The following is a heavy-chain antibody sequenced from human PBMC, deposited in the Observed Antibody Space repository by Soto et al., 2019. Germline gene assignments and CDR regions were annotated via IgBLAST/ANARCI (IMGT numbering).Heavy chain of an antibody. D-gene: IGHD2-2*01. J-gene: IGHJ6*02. Sequence: SETLSLTCTVSGGSISSGDNYWSRIRQAQGPGLVWIGYMYYNGSTYYNPSLKSRVTISVDTSKNQFSLKLSSVTAADTAVYYCARANGYCSSTSCYHAHKEGLYYYYGMDVWGQGTTVTVSS. V-gene: IGHV4-30-4*01. CDR2: MYYNGST. CDR3: ARANGYCSSTSCYHAHKEGLYYYYGMDV. CDR1: GGSISSGDNY.